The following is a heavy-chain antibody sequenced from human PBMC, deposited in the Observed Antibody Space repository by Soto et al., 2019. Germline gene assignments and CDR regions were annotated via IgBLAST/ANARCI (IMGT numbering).Heavy chain of an antibody. Sequence: GGSLRLSCAASGFSFSSYAMNWVRQAPGKGLEWVSVISGSGDSTYYADSVKGRFTISRDNSKNTLYLQMNSLRTEDTAVYYCARRGPGTYFDYWGQGTLVTVSS. CDR2: ISGSGDST. D-gene: IGHD6-13*01. J-gene: IGHJ4*02. CDR3: ARRGPGTYFDY. CDR1: GFSFSSYA. V-gene: IGHV3-23*01.